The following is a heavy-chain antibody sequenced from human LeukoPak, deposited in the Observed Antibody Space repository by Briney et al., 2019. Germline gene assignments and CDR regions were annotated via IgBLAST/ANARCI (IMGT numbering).Heavy chain of an antibody. D-gene: IGHD3-10*01. J-gene: IGHJ4*02. Sequence: PGGSLRLSCAASGFTFNDYAMHWVRQAPGKGLEWVSGISWNRGSMVYADSVEGRFTISRDNAKNSLYLQMNSLRAEDTAVYYCARDNMVRGVIIVVGYDYWGQGTLVTVSS. V-gene: IGHV3-9*01. CDR3: ARDNMVRGVIIVVGYDY. CDR2: ISWNRGSM. CDR1: GFTFNDYA.